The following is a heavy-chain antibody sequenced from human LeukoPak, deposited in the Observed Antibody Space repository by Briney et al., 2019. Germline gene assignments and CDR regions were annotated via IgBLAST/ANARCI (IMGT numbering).Heavy chain of an antibody. J-gene: IGHJ3*02. Sequence: SETLSLTCTVSSGSINSGDYYWSWIRQPAAKGLEWIGRIYSSGNTNYSPSLKSRVTISIDTSKNQFSLRLSSVTAADTAVYYCARVYRRDGYNFDGFDIWGQGTTVTVSS. CDR3: ARVYRRDGYNFDGFDI. V-gene: IGHV4-61*02. CDR2: IYSSGNT. D-gene: IGHD5-24*01. CDR1: SGSINSGDYY.